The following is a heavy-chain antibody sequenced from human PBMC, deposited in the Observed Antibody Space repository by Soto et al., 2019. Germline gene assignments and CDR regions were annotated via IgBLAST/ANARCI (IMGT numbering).Heavy chain of an antibody. CDR1: NFSVLTSIYY. J-gene: IGHJ4*02. CDR2: VYYTGTT. CDR3: ARNWNLALVPAAYFDS. Sequence: SETLSLTCTVSNFSVLTSIYYWAWVRQPPGKGLEWVGTVYYTGTTYYNPSLQSRVTISIDTSKNQFSLNLNSVTAADTAVYYCARNWNLALVPAAYFDSWGQGTLVTVSS. V-gene: IGHV4-39*01. D-gene: IGHD2-2*01.